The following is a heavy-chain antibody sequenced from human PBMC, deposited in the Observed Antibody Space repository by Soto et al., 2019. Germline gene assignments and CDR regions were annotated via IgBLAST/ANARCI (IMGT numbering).Heavy chain of an antibody. CDR1: GYAFSNYW. CDR3: ARQEGSASLFYYGMDV. CDR2: IYPGDSDA. J-gene: IGHJ6*02. V-gene: IGHV5-51*01. D-gene: IGHD6-25*01. Sequence: PGESLKISCKASGYAFSNYWIGWVRQMPGKGLEWMGIIYPGDSDARYSPSFQGQVTISADKSINTAYLQWNSLKASDTAIYYCARQEGSASLFYYGMDVWGQGTTVTVS.